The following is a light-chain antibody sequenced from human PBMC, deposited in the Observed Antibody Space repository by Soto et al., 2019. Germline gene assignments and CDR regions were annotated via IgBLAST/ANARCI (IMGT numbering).Light chain of an antibody. V-gene: IGLV3-21*04. Sequence: SYELTQPPSVSVAPGKTAKITCGGNNIGSKSVQWYQQKPGQAPVVVIYYDSDRPSGIPERFSGSNSGNTATLTISRVEAGDEADYYCQVWDSSSDVVILGGGTKLTVL. CDR2: YDS. CDR1: NIGSKS. CDR3: QVWDSSSDVVI. J-gene: IGLJ2*01.